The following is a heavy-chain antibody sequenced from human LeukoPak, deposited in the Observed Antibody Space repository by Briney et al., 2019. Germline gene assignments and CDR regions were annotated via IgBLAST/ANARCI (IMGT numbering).Heavy chain of an antibody. CDR3: ARGVTSWPQGPYHFDY. CDR1: GFTFSDYT. D-gene: IGHD2-2*01. J-gene: IGHJ4*02. CDR2: IESNGNEK. V-gene: IGHV3-30*02. Sequence: EGSLRLSCAVSGFTFSDYTMNWVRQAPGKGLEWVASIESNGNEKYSSDSLKDRFTISRDNSKNTLYLQLNTVRPEDTAVFYCARGVTSWPQGPYHFDYWGQGILITVSS.